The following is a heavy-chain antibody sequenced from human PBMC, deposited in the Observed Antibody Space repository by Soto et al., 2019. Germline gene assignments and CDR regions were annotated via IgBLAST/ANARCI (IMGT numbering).Heavy chain of an antibody. CDR1: GGTFSSYA. V-gene: IGHV1-69*06. CDR2: IIPIFGTA. J-gene: IGHJ4*02. Sequence: SVKVSCKASGGTFSSYAISWVRQAPGQGLEWMGGIIPIFGTANYAQKFQGRVTITADKSTSTAYMELSSLRSEDTAVYYCASSRYAGYCSSTSCYAWRYFDYWGQGTLVTVSS. CDR3: ASSRYAGYCSSTSCYAWRYFDY. D-gene: IGHD2-2*01.